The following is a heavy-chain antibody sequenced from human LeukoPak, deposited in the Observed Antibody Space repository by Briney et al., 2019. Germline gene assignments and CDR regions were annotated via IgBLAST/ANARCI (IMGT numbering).Heavy chain of an antibody. CDR3: AAGYSSTWYYFDY. CDR1: GDSISSYY. Sequence: SETLSLTCTVSGDSISSYYWSWIRQPPGKGLEWIGYIYHSGSTNYNPSLKSRVTISADTSKDQFSLKLASVTAADSAVHYCAAGYSSTWYYFDYWGQGTLVTVSS. CDR2: IYHSGST. J-gene: IGHJ4*02. D-gene: IGHD6-13*01. V-gene: IGHV4-59*01.